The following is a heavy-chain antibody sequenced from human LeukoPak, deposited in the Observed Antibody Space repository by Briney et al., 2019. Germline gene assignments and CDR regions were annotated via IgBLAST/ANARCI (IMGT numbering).Heavy chain of an antibody. CDR2: ISSSGSNI. J-gene: IGHJ6*02. Sequence: GGSLRLSCAASGFTFSDYYMSWIRQAPGKGLEWVSYISSSGSNIYYADSVKGRFTIPRDNAKNSLYLQMNRLRVDDTAVYYCAREGGDFSSGWSERYYYGMDVWGQGTTVTVSS. D-gene: IGHD6-19*01. CDR3: AREGGDFSSGWSERYYYGMDV. V-gene: IGHV3-11*01. CDR1: GFTFSDYY.